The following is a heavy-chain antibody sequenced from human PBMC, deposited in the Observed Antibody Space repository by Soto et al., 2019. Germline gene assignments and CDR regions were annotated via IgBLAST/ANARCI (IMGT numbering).Heavy chain of an antibody. CDR3: ERGGDIVVVPAAILPVTNLPTYNWFEP. CDR2: VNPNSGGT. D-gene: IGHD2-2*02. CDR1: GYPLTCYY. V-gene: IGHV1-2*02. Sequence: SVKFAFTAPGYPLTCYYMHLVRQAPGQGLEWMGWVNPNSGGTNYAQKFQGRVTMTRDTSISTAYMELSRLRSDETAVYYCERGGDIVVVPAAILPVTNLPTYNWFEPWGQGTLVTVSS. J-gene: IGHJ5*02.